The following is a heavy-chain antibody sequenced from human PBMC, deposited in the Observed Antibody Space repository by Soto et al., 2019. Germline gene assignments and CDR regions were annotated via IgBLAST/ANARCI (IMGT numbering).Heavy chain of an antibody. CDR2: IYYSGST. CDR1: GGPISSSSYY. CDR3: YLGTQGIRQAFDI. Sequence: SETLSLTCTVSGGPISSSSYYWGWIRQPPGKGLEWIGSIYYSGSTYYNPSLKSRVTISVDTSKNQFSLKLSSVTAADTAVYYCYLGTQGIRQAFDIWGQGTMVTVS. J-gene: IGHJ3*02. D-gene: IGHD1-7*01. V-gene: IGHV4-39*01.